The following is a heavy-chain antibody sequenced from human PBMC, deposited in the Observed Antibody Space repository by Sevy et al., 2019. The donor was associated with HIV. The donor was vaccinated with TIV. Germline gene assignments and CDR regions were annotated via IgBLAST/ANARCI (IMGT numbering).Heavy chain of an antibody. CDR3: ARDSRIVVVPAPKPYYYGMDV. V-gene: IGHV1-18*01. CDR2: ISAYNGNT. CDR1: GYTYTSYG. J-gene: IGHJ6*02. D-gene: IGHD2-2*01. Sequence: ASVKVSCKASGYTYTSYGISWVRLAPGQGLEWIGWISAYNGNTNYAQKLQGRVTMTTDTSTSTAYMELRSLRSDDTAVYYCARDSRIVVVPAPKPYYYGMDVWGQGTTVTVSS.